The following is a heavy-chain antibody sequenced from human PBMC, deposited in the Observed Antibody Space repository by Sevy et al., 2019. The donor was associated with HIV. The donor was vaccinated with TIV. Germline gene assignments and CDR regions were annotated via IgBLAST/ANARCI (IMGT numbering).Heavy chain of an antibody. CDR1: GFTISSYT. V-gene: IGHV3-23*01. CDR2: ISASGGST. J-gene: IGHJ4*02. D-gene: IGHD1-26*01. Sequence: GGSLRLSCAASGFTISSYTMSWVRQAPGKGLEWVSTISASGGSTYYADSVKGRFTISRDNSKNTLFLQMKSLRAEDTAVYYCAKGHYSGIYPYIDYWGQGTLVTVSS. CDR3: AKGHYSGIYPYIDY.